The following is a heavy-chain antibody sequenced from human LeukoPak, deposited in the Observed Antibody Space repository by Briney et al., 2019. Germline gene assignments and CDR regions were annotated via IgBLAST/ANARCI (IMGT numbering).Heavy chain of an antibody. V-gene: IGHV3-21*04. J-gene: IGHJ4*02. D-gene: IGHD5-12*01. CDR3: AQDGAWLRFDH. Sequence: GGSLRLSCAASEFTFSSYSMNWVRQAPGKGLEWVSSISSSSTYIYYADSVKGRFTISRDNSKNTVYLQMNSLRVDDTARYYCAQDGAWLRFDHWGQGTLVTVSS. CDR1: EFTFSSYS. CDR2: ISSSSTYI.